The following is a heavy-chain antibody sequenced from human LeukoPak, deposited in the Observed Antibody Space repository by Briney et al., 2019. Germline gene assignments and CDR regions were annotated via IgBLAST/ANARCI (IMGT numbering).Heavy chain of an antibody. CDR1: GFTFSNYW. CDR3: ARGRSRITIFGVVTASHFDY. V-gene: IGHV3-74*03. J-gene: IGHJ4*02. CDR2: INRDGSTT. Sequence: GGSLRLSCAASGFTFSNYWVHWVRQAPGKGLVWVSRINRDGSTTKYADSVKGRFTVSRDNAKNTLNLQMNSLRAEDTAVYYCARGRSRITIFGVVTASHFDYWGQGTLVTVSS. D-gene: IGHD3-3*01.